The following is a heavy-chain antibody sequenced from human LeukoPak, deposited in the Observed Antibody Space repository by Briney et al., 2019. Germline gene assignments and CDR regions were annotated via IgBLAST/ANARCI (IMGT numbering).Heavy chain of an antibody. CDR3: ARDHSVTNDYYYMDV. J-gene: IGHJ6*03. D-gene: IGHD4-17*01. CDR1: GFTFSSYE. Sequence: GGSLRLSCAASGFTFSSYEMNWVRQAPGKGLEWVSYISSSGSTIYYADSVKGRFTISRDNAKNSLYLQMNSLRAEDTAVYYCARDHSVTNDYYYMDVWGKGTTVTISS. CDR2: ISSSGSTI. V-gene: IGHV3-48*03.